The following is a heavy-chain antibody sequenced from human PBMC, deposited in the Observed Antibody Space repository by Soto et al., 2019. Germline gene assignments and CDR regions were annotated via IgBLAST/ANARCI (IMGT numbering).Heavy chain of an antibody. CDR3: VRDSPIGSTFSGYDGIDY. V-gene: IGHV1-3*01. J-gene: IGHJ4*02. CDR2: INAGNGNT. D-gene: IGHD5-12*01. Sequence: ASVKVSCKASGYTFTSYAMHWVRQAPGQRLECMGWINAGNGNTKYSQKFQGRVTITADKSTGTAYMELNSLRSEDTAVYYCVRDSPIGSTFSGYDGIDYWGQGTLVTVSS. CDR1: GYTFTSYA.